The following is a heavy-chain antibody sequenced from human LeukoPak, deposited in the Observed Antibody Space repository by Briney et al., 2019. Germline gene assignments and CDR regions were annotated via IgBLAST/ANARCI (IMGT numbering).Heavy chain of an antibody. J-gene: IGHJ3*01. Sequence: ASVKVSCKASGYIFTDYYLHWVRQAPGQGLEWMGWIDPSRDVTRYAQNFQGRVTMTWDTSVSTAYMEVTRLTSDDTAMFYCARDPPATTAFDVWGQGTMVIVSS. CDR3: ARDPPATTAFDV. V-gene: IGHV1-2*02. D-gene: IGHD1-1*01. CDR2: IDPSRDVT. CDR1: GYIFTDYY.